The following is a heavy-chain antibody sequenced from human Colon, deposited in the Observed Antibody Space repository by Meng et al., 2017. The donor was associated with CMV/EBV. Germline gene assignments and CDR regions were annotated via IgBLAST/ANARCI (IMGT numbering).Heavy chain of an antibody. V-gene: IGHV4-39*07. CDR1: GGSISSSSYY. Sequence: SETLSLTCTVSGGSISSSSYYWGWIRQPPGKGLEWIGSIYYSGSTYYNPSLKSRVTISVDTSKNQFSLKLSSVTAADTAVYYCARGIAARPRFGYWGQGTLVTV. CDR3: ARGIAARPRFGY. CDR2: IYYSGST. D-gene: IGHD6-6*01. J-gene: IGHJ4*02.